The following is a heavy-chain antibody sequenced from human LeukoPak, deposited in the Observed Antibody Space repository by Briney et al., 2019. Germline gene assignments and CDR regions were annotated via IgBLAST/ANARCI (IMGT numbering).Heavy chain of an antibody. J-gene: IGHJ5*02. CDR2: ISYDGSNK. V-gene: IGHV3-30-3*01. Sequence: GRSLRLSCAASGFTFSNYAMHWVRQAPGKGLEWVALISYDGSNKYYADSVKGRFTISRDNSKNTLCLQMNSLRAEDTAVYYCAKGKAHDNLDWFDPWGQGNLVTVSS. D-gene: IGHD1-14*01. CDR1: GFTFSNYA. CDR3: AKGKAHDNLDWFDP.